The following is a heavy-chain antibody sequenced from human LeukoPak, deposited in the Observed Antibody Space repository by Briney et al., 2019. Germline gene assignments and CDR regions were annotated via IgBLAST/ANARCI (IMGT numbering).Heavy chain of an antibody. Sequence: PSETLSLTCTVSGGSISSSSYYWGWIRQPPGKGLEWIGSIYYTGSTYYNPSLKSRVTISVDTSKNQFSLKLSSVTAADTAVYYCACSYYYGSGSYSPFDYWGQGTLVTVSS. D-gene: IGHD3-10*01. CDR1: GGSISSSSYY. V-gene: IGHV4-39*07. CDR3: ACSYYYGSGSYSPFDY. J-gene: IGHJ4*02. CDR2: IYYTGST.